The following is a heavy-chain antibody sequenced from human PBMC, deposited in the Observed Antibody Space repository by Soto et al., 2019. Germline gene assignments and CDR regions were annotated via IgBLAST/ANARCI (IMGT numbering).Heavy chain of an antibody. V-gene: IGHV1-69*01. CDR1: GGTFSSYA. D-gene: IGHD3-22*01. J-gene: IGHJ4*02. CDR2: IIPIFGTA. CDR3: ARAWASYYDSSGYQIDY. Sequence: QVQLVQSGAEVKKPGSSVKVSCKASGGTFSSYAISWVRQAPGQGLEWMGGIIPIFGTANYAQKFQGRVTITADESTNTAYMELSSLRSEDTAVYYCARAWASYYDSSGYQIDYWGQGTLVTVSS.